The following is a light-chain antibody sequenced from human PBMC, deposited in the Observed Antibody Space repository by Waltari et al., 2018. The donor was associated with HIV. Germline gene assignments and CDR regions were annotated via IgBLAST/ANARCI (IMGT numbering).Light chain of an antibody. V-gene: IGLV2-8*01. CDR1: SSDVGGYNY. CDR3: SSYAGSSNLRV. J-gene: IGLJ2*01. Sequence: QSALTQPPSASGSPGQSVTISCTGTSSDVGGYNYVSWYQQHPGKAPKLMFYEVTKRPSGGPDRFSGAESGNTASLAVSGLQAEDEADYCCSSYAGSSNLRVFGGGTKLTVL. CDR2: EVT.